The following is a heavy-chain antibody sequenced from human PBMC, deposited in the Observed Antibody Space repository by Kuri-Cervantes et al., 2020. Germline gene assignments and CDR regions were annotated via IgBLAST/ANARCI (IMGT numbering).Heavy chain of an antibody. Sequence: GESLKISCAASGFTVSSNYMSWVRQAPGKGLEWVSVIYSGGSTYYADSVKGRFTISRDNSKNTLYLQMNSLRAEDTAVYYCAKSSYGDYYYWGQGTLVTVSS. CDR1: GFTVSSNY. D-gene: IGHD4-17*01. CDR3: AKSSYGDYYY. J-gene: IGHJ4*02. CDR2: IYSGGST. V-gene: IGHV3-53*01.